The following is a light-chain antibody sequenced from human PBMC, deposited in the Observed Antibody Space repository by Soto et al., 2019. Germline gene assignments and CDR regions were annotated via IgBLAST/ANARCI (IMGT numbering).Light chain of an antibody. CDR3: QQRSNWPMYT. V-gene: IGKV3-11*01. Sequence: EIVLTQSPATLSLSPGERATLSCRASQSVSSYLAWYQQKPAQAPRLLIYDASTRATGIPARFSGSGSGTDFTLTISSLEPEDFAVYYCQQRSNWPMYTFGQGTKLEIK. CDR2: DAS. J-gene: IGKJ2*01. CDR1: QSVSSY.